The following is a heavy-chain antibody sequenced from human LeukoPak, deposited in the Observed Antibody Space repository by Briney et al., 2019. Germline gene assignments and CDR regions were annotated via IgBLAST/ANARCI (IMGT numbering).Heavy chain of an antibody. V-gene: IGHV3-73*01. CDR2: IRSKANSYAT. D-gene: IGHD1-26*01. J-gene: IGHJ4*02. CDR1: GFTFSGPA. CDR3: ARDSDPVVGTTGY. Sequence: GGSLRLSCAASGFTFSGPAMHWIRQASGKGLEWVGRIRSKANSYATAYAASVKGRFTISRDSSNNTLYLQMNSLRAEDTAVYYCARDSDPVVGTTGYWGQGTLVTVSS.